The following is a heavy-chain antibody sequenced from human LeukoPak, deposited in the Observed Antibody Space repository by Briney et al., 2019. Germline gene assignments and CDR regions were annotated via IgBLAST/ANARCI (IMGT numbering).Heavy chain of an antibody. V-gene: IGHV4-39*01. CDR3: AKAGVRYFDSSGLYAFDF. Sequence: SETLSLTCAVSGGSISSTSYYWAWIRQPPGKGLEWIGTIYYSGSTYHNPSLKSRVTMSVDTSRNQFSLKLSSVDAADTAVYYCAKAGVRYFDSSGLYAFDFWGQGTTVTVPS. CDR1: GGSISSTSYY. D-gene: IGHD3-22*01. J-gene: IGHJ3*01. CDR2: IYYSGST.